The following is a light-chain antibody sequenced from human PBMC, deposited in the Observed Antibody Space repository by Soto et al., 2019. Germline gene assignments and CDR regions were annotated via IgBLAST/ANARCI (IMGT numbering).Light chain of an antibody. Sequence: QSVLTQPPSVSATPGQTVTISCSGSNSNIGNNYVSWYQQLSGTAPKLLIYDNNKRPSEIPDRFSGSKSGPSATLGITGLQTGDEADYYCGTWDSSLSAGVFGTGTKVTVL. CDR1: NSNIGNNY. J-gene: IGLJ1*01. CDR3: GTWDSSLSAGV. V-gene: IGLV1-51*01. CDR2: DNN.